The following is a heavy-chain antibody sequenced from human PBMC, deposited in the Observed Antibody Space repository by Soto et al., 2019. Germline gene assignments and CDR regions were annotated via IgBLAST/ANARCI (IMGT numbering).Heavy chain of an antibody. V-gene: IGHV1-69*01. CDR3: AREASENRGWYVY. J-gene: IGHJ4*02. CDR2: IIPIFCTA. D-gene: IGHD6-19*01. Sequence: QVQLVQSGAEVKKPGSSVKVSCKASGGTFSSYAINWVRQAPGQGLEWMGGIIPIFCTANYAQKFQGRVTITPDEATSKAYIELSSLRSEDTAVYYCAREASENRGWYVYWGQGTLVTVSS. CDR1: GGTFSSYA.